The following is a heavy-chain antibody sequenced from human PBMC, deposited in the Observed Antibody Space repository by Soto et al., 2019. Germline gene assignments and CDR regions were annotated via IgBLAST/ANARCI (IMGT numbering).Heavy chain of an antibody. CDR2: ISPNSGNI. D-gene: IGHD4-4*01. CDR3: VKDRYSNSWPSRDV. V-gene: IGHV1-18*01. J-gene: IGHJ6*02. CDR1: GYTFTRNG. Sequence: QVHLVQSGAEVKKPGASVNVSCKTSGYTFTRNGISWVRQAPGQGLEWMGWISPNSGNIKYAQKLQGRVIMTTDTSTSTAYMELRSLRSADTAVYYCVKDRYSNSWPSRDVCGPGTKVTVAS.